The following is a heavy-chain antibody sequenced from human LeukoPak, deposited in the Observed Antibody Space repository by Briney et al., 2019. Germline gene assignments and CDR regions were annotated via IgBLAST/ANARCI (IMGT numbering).Heavy chain of an antibody. CDR1: GGSIDSRSYY. CDR2: IYHSGST. J-gene: IGHJ4*02. CDR3: ARRSEFDNTHYHYFDY. Sequence: PSETLSLTCTVSGGSIDSRSYYWDWIRQAPGKGLEWIGTIYHSGSTEYNPSLKSRVAIFVDTSKNQFSLILHSVAAADTAVYYCARRSEFDNTHYHYFDYWGQGALVTVSS. V-gene: IGHV4-39*01. D-gene: IGHD2-15*01.